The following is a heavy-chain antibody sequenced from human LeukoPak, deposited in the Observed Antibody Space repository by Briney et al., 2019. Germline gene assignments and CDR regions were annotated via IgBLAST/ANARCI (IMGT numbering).Heavy chain of an antibody. D-gene: IGHD6-13*01. V-gene: IGHV1-69*05. CDR1: GGTFSSYV. CDR3: ARAASSWSLIDY. J-gene: IGHJ4*02. CDR2: IIPIFGTA. Sequence: GASVKVSCKASGGTFSSYVISWVRQAPGQGLEWMGGIIPIFGTANYAQKFQGRVTITTDESTSTAYMELSSLRSEDTAVYYCARAASSWSLIDYWGQGTLVTVSS.